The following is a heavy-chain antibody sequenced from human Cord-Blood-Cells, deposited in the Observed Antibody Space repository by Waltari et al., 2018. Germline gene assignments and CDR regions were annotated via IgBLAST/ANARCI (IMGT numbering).Heavy chain of an antibody. D-gene: IGHD2-2*01. J-gene: IGHJ4*02. CDR2: INPNSGGT. Sequence: PGQGLEWMGRINPNSGGTNYAQKFQGRVTMTRDTSISTAYMELSRLRSDDTVVYYCARSNCSSTSCYYFDYWGQGTLVTVSS. V-gene: IGHV1-2*05. CDR3: ARSNCSSTSCYYFDY.